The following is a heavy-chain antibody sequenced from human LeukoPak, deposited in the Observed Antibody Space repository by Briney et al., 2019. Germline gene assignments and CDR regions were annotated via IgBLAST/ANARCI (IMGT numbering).Heavy chain of an antibody. CDR2: ISSSSSYI. Sequence: AGGSLRLSCAASGFTFSSYSMNWVRQAPGKGLEWVSSISSSSSYIYYADSVKGRFTISRGNAKNSLYLQMNSLRAEDTAVYYCARLVLDYGDYALDYWGQGTLVTVSS. D-gene: IGHD4-17*01. CDR1: GFTFSSYS. J-gene: IGHJ4*02. V-gene: IGHV3-21*01. CDR3: ARLVLDYGDYALDY.